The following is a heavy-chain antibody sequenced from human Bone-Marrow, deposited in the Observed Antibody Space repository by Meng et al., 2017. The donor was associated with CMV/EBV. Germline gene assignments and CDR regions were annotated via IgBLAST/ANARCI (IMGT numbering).Heavy chain of an antibody. CDR3: ARSKALTLLDY. V-gene: IGHV3-48*03. D-gene: IGHD3-9*01. J-gene: IGHJ4*02. Sequence: GESLKISCAASGFIFSRAELAWVRQAPGKGLEWTSYISNSGTIYYADSVQGRFTISRDNDKNLIYLQINSLRAEDTAVYYCARSKALTLLDYWGRGTLVTVSS. CDR1: GFIFSRAE. CDR2: ISNSGTI.